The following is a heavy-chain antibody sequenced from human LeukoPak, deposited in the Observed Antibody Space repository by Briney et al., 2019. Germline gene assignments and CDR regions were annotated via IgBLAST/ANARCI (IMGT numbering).Heavy chain of an antibody. J-gene: IGHJ6*03. V-gene: IGHV4-59*01. D-gene: IGHD4-17*01. Sequence: SETLSLTCTVSGGSISSYYWSWIRQPPGKGLEWIGYISYSGSSNYNPSLKSRLTISVDTAKNQFPLKLSSVTAADTAVYYCARGHDYGDYFFAGDYYYYMDVWGKGTTVTISS. CDR1: GGSISSYY. CDR2: ISYSGSS. CDR3: ARGHDYGDYFFAGDYYYYMDV.